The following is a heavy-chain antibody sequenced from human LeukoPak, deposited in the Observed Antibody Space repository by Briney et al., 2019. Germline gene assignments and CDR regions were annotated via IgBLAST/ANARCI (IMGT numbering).Heavy chain of an antibody. CDR3: AKTTMIVVVITTFDY. CDR2: VSYDGSNE. Sequence: GRSLRLSCAASGFIFSSFAMHWVRQAPGKGLEWVAVVSYDGSNEYYADSVKGRFTISRDNSKNTLYLQMNSLRAEDTAVYYCAKTTMIVVVITTFDYWGQGTLVTVSS. D-gene: IGHD3-22*01. J-gene: IGHJ4*02. V-gene: IGHV3-30*07. CDR1: GFIFSSFA.